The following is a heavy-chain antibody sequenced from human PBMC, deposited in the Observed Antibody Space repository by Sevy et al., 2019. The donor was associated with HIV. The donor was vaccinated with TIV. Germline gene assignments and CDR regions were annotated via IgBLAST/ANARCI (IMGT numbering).Heavy chain of an antibody. CDR2: VDNEGSGT. CDR1: GFTFTNYW. Sequence: GGSLRLSCAASGFTFTNYWMHWVRQAPGKGLVRVSRVDNEGSGTNYADSVKGRFTISRDNAKNTVYLQMNSLRAEDTPVYYCTRDMYGIDYWGQGTLVTVSS. D-gene: IGHD2-8*01. J-gene: IGHJ4*02. V-gene: IGHV3-74*01. CDR3: TRDMYGIDY.